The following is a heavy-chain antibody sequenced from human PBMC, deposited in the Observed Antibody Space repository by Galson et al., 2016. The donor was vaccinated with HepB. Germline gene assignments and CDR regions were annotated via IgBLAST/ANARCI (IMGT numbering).Heavy chain of an antibody. CDR1: GGSISSAGYY. D-gene: IGHD2-2*02. Sequence: TLSLTCTVSGGSISSAGYYWSWIRQLPGKGLEWIGYMFYSGSTYYNPSLKSRFTISADTSKNQFSLKLSSVTAADTAVYYCASGAVPSAIGYWGQGTLVTVSS. CDR3: ASGAVPSAIGY. V-gene: IGHV4-31*03. J-gene: IGHJ4*02. CDR2: MFYSGST.